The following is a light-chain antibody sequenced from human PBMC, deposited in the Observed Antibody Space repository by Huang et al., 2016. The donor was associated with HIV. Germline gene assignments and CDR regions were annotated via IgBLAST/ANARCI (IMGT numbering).Light chain of an antibody. CDR3: LQDYTYPWT. CDR1: QDIGND. V-gene: IGKV1-6*01. CDR2: TAS. J-gene: IGKJ1*01. Sequence: AIQMTQSPAARSASVGDRVTITCRASQDIGNDLGWYQQRLGKAPKLLVSTASHLQSVVPSRFTGSGSGTHFTLTIGGLQPEDFATYYCLQDYTYPWTFGQGTKVEI.